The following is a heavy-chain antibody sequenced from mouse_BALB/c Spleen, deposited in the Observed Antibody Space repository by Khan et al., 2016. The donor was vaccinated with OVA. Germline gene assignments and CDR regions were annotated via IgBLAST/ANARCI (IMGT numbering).Heavy chain of an antibody. CDR1: GFSLTSYG. V-gene: IGHV2-9*02. Sequence: QVQLKESGPGLVAPSQSLSITCTVSGFSLTSYGVHWVRQTPGKGLEWLGIIWAGGSTNYNSALMSRLSISKDNSKSQVFFKMNSLQTDDTVMYYCARNYDNFVEYFDVWGAGTTVTVSS. D-gene: IGHD2-1*01. CDR2: IWAGGST. CDR3: ARNYDNFVEYFDV. J-gene: IGHJ1*01.